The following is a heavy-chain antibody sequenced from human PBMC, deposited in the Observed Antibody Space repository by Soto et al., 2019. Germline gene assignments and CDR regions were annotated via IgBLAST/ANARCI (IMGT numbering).Heavy chain of an antibody. CDR1: GYSISSGYY. CDR2: IYHSGST. J-gene: IGHJ3*02. V-gene: IGHV4-38-2*01. D-gene: IGHD3-10*01. CDR3: VLREGFGELLYAFDI. Sequence: SETLSLTCAVSGYSISSGYYWGWIRQPPGKGLEWIGSIYHSGSTYYNPSLKSRVAISVDTSKNQFSLKLSSVTAADTAVYYCVLREGFGELLYAFDIWGQGTMVTVSS.